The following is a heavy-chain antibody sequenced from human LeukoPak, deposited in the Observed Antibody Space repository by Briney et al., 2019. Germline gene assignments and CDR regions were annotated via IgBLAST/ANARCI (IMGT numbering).Heavy chain of an antibody. CDR2: ISASGSNP. D-gene: IGHD3-3*01. J-gene: IGHJ5*02. CDR1: GFAFGSYG. CDR3: ARGTQPWSWFDP. Sequence: GGSLRLSCAASGFAFGSYGMSWVRQAPGKGLEWVAAISASGSNPHYSDSVKGRFLISRDNTENTVYLQMNSLRAEDTAVYYCARGTQPWSWFDPWGQGTLVTVSS. V-gene: IGHV3-23*01.